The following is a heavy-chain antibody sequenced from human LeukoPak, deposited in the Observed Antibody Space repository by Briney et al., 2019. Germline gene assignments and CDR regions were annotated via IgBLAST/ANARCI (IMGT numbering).Heavy chain of an antibody. D-gene: IGHD2-21*02. V-gene: IGHV4-4*09. CDR3: ARFAYCGSGCWYYFDY. J-gene: IGHJ4*02. CDR1: GGSISSYY. Sequence: SETLSLTCTVSGGSISSYYWSWIRQSPGKGLEWIGYIYPTGGTNYNPFLKSRVTMSVDTSKNQFSLKLNSVTAADTAVYFCARFAYCGSGCWYYFDYWGQGALVTVSS. CDR2: IYPTGGT.